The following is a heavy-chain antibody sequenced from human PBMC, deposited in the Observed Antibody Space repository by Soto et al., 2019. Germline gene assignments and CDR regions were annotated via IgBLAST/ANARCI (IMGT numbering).Heavy chain of an antibody. V-gene: IGHV3-74*01. CDR3: ARSLGYSSSFFDY. Sequence: LRLSCAAAGFTFSSYWMHWVRQAPGKGLVWVSRINSDGSSTSYADSVKGRFTISRDNAKNTLYLQMNSLRAEDTAVYYCARSLGYSSSFFDYWGQGTLVTVSS. J-gene: IGHJ4*02. D-gene: IGHD6-6*01. CDR1: GFTFSSYW. CDR2: INSDGSST.